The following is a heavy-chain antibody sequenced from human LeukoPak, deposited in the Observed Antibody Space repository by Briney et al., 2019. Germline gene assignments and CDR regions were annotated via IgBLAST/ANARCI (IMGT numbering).Heavy chain of an antibody. CDR3: ARANWGSFRWFDP. J-gene: IGHJ5*02. CDR1: GYTLTELS. Sequence: ASVKVSCKVSGYTLTELSMHWVRQAPGQGLEWMGMINPSDGRTNYAQKYQVRVTMTRDTSTSTVYMELSSLRSEDTAVYYCARANWGSFRWFDPWGQGTLVTVSP. CDR2: INPSDGRT. D-gene: IGHD7-27*01. V-gene: IGHV1-46*01.